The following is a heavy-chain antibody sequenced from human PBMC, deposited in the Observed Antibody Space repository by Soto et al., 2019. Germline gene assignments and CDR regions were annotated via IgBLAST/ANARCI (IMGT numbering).Heavy chain of an antibody. CDR1: GFTFSLYA. J-gene: IGHJ4*02. CDR3: AKDGLGFGELPYSDY. CDR2: ISGSGGST. D-gene: IGHD3-10*01. V-gene: IGHV3-23*01. Sequence: GESLNLSCVASGFTFSLYAMSWVRQAPGKGLEWVSAISGSGGSTYYADSVKGRFTISRDNSKNTLYLQMNSLRAEDTAVYYCAKDGLGFGELPYSDYWGQGTLVTVSS.